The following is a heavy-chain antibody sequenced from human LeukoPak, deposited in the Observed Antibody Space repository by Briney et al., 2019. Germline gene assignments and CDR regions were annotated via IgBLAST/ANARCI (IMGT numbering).Heavy chain of an antibody. CDR3: ARYGFSSVWQGGWHAFDI. V-gene: IGHV1-46*01. CDR2: INPTSGDT. D-gene: IGHD6-25*01. J-gene: IGHJ3*02. CDR1: GYTFTSYY. Sequence: GASVKVSCKASGYTFTSYYVHWVRQAPGQGLQWMGIINPTSGDTNYAQNFQGRVTMTRDMSTSTVYMELGSLRSEDTAVYYCARYGFSSVWQGGWHAFDIWGHGTMVTVSS.